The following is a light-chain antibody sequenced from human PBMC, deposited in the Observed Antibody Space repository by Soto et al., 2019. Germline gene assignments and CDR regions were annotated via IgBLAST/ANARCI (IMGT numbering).Light chain of an antibody. J-gene: IGLJ3*02. CDR2: GVS. Sequence: QSVLTQPASVSGSPGQSITISCSGTRSDIGSYNYVAWYQQFPGKTPKILIYGVSNRPSGVSSRFSGSKSGNTASLTISGLQAEDEADYCISYTARSTLVFGGGTKVTV. CDR1: RSDIGSYNY. CDR3: ISYTARSTLV. V-gene: IGLV2-14*01.